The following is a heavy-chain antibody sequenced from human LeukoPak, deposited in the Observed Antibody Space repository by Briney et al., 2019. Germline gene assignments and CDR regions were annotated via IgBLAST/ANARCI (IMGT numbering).Heavy chain of an antibody. V-gene: IGHV3-23*01. Sequence: PGGSLRLSCAASGFTFSSYWLNWVRQAPGKGLEWVSAISGSGGSTYYADSVKGRFTISRDNSKNTLYLQMNSLRAEDTAVYYCAKDRWRDSSSWSFDYWGQGTLVTVSS. CDR1: GFTFSSYW. CDR2: ISGSGGST. J-gene: IGHJ4*02. D-gene: IGHD6-13*01. CDR3: AKDRWRDSSSWSFDY.